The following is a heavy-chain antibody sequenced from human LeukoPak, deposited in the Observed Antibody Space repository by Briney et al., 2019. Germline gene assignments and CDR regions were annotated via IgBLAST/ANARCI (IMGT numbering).Heavy chain of an antibody. Sequence: GGSLRLSCAASGFTFSSYAMSWVRQAPGKGLEWVSGILDSGYSTYYANSVKGRFTISRDNSNNTLYLQMNSLRAEDTAVYYCAKDLHDYDILTGRTNSAHYYYYGMDVWGQGTTVTVSS. CDR3: AKDLHDYDILTGRTNSAHYYYYGMDV. V-gene: IGHV3-23*01. J-gene: IGHJ6*02. D-gene: IGHD3-9*01. CDR1: GFTFSSYA. CDR2: ILDSGYST.